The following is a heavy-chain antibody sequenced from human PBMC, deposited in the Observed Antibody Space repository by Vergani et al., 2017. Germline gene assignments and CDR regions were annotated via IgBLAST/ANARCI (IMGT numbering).Heavy chain of an antibody. Sequence: QVQLQESGPGLMKPSETLSLTCTVSGGSISSYYWSWIRQPPGKGLEWIGYIYYSGSTNYNPSLKSRVTISVDTSKNDFSLKVTSVTAADTAVYYCTRQPQEGASGPPSVPTWGQGISVIVSS. CDR2: IYYSGST. D-gene: IGHD5-12*01. V-gene: IGHV4-59*08. J-gene: IGHJ4*02. CDR3: TRQPQEGASGPPSVPT. CDR1: GGSISSYY.